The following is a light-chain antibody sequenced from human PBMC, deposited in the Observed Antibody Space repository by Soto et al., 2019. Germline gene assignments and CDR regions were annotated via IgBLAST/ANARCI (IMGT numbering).Light chain of an antibody. CDR2: EVN. CDR3: CSYAGNNNLV. J-gene: IGLJ3*02. CDR1: SSDVGGYNY. V-gene: IGLV2-8*01. Sequence: QSALTQPPSASASPRQSVTISCTGTSSDVGGYNYVSWYQQHPGKVPTLIIYEVNRRPSGVPDRFSGSKSGNAASLTVSGLQAEDEADYYCCSYAGNNNLVFGGGTKLTVL.